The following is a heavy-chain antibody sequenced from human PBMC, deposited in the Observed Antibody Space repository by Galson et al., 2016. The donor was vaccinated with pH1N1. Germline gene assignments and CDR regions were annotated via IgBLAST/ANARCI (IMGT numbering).Heavy chain of an antibody. CDR2: IIPVLSLP. CDR1: GDTFNYYP. V-gene: IGHV1-69*04. Sequence: SVKVSCKASGDTFNYYPLHWVRQAPRQGLQWMGRIIPVLSLPTYAQTSQGRVTISADKSTTTVHMHLSSLRSEDTAVYYCARDGEGYYMDVWGKGTTVIVSS. D-gene: IGHD7-27*01. CDR3: ARDGEGYYMDV. J-gene: IGHJ6*03.